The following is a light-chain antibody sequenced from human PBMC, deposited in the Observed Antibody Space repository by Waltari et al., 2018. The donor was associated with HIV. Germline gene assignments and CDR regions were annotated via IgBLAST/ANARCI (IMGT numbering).Light chain of an antibody. Sequence: QSALTQHPSASGSPGQSVTISCTGTNSDIGNFDYVAWSQQHPGKPPKLIISEVYKRPSGVPNRFSGSKSGNTASLTVSGLQAEDEADYYCSSYATTNDFYVLFGGGTKLTVL. V-gene: IGLV2-8*01. CDR2: EVY. J-gene: IGLJ2*01. CDR1: NSDIGNFDY. CDR3: SSYATTNDFYVL.